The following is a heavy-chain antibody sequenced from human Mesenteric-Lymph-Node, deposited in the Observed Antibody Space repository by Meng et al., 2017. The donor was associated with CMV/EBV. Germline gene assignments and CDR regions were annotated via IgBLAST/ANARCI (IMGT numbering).Heavy chain of an antibody. CDR3: ARVTEYDDSGTYYDFDS. CDR1: GGSISTYY. CDR2: IYYTGST. V-gene: IGHV4-59*01. D-gene: IGHD3-10*01. J-gene: IGHJ4*02. Sequence: GGSISTYYLGWIRQPPGRGLEWIGYIYYTGSTVYNPSLKSRVTISLDTPKKQFSLKLSSVTAADTAVYYCARVTEYDDSGTYYDFDSWGQGTLVTVSS.